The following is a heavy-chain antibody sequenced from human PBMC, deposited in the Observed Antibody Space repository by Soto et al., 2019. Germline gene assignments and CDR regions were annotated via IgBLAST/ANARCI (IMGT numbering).Heavy chain of an antibody. CDR2: IYYSGST. V-gene: IGHV4-59*08. J-gene: IGHJ5*02. CDR3: ARSGSKNMVRGVIILNNWFDP. CDR1: GGSISSYY. Sequence: PSETLSLTCTVSGGSISSYYWSWIRQPPGKGLEWIGYIYYSGSTNYNPSLKSRVTISVDTSKNQFSLKLSSVTAADTAVYYCARSGSKNMVRGVIILNNWFDPWGQGTLVTVSS. D-gene: IGHD3-10*01.